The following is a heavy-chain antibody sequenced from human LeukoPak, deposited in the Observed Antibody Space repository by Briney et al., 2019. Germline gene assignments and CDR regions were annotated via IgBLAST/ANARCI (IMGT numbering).Heavy chain of an antibody. D-gene: IGHD2-15*01. Sequence: GGSLRLSCAASGFTVSLYYMTWVRQAPGKGLEWVSVIYSGGPTYYADSVKGRFTISRDNSKNTLYLQMNSLRAEDTAVYYCAGVYCSGGSCYYNYFDYWGQGTLVTVSS. V-gene: IGHV3-53*05. CDR2: IYSGGPT. CDR3: AGVYCSGGSCYYNYFDY. CDR1: GFTVSLYY. J-gene: IGHJ4*02.